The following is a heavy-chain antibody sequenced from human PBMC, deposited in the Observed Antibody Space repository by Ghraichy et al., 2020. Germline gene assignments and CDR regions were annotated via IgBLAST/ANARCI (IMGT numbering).Heavy chain of an antibody. CDR3: ARHFIHDYSNTWYAFDI. D-gene: IGHD6-13*01. V-gene: IGHV4-39*01. J-gene: IGHJ3*02. CDR1: GASISSSLYY. CDR2: LYYSGST. Sequence: SETLSLTCTVSGASISSSLYYWAWIRQPPGKGLEWIGSLYYSGSTYYNPSPKSRITLSVDTSKNQFSLKLSSVTAADTAVYYCARHFIHDYSNTWYAFDIWGQGTMVTVSS.